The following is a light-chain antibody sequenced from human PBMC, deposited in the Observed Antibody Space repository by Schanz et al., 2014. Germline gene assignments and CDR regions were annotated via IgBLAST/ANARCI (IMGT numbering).Light chain of an antibody. CDR3: QQYGSSPPT. J-gene: IGKJ1*01. CDR2: GAS. CDR1: QSVGSH. V-gene: IGKV3-15*01. Sequence: EVVMTQSPATLSVSPGERATLSCRASQSVGSHLAWYQQKPGQAPRLLIYGASTRATGIPARFSGSGSVTKFTLTISSLEPEDFAVYYCQQYGSSPPTFGQGTKVEIK.